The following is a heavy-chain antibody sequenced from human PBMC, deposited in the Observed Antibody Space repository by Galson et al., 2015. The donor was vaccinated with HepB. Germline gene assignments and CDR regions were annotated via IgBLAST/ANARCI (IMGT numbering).Heavy chain of an antibody. CDR3: ATIALSEYNSAWPGDH. V-gene: IGHV3-30-3*01. CDR2: ISYDGTSK. Sequence: SLRLSCATSGFIFSTYTMHWVRQAPGKGLEWVAPISYDGTSKNYADSLRGRFTISRDNSKNTLYLQVDSLRAEDTAIYYCATIALSEYNSAWPGDHWGQGTRVSVSS. CDR1: GFIFSTYT. D-gene: IGHD2/OR15-2a*01. J-gene: IGHJ4*02.